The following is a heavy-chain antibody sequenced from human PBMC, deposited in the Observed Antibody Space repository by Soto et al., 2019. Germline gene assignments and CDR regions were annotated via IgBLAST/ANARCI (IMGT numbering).Heavy chain of an antibody. J-gene: IGHJ6*02. V-gene: IGHV4-59*01. CDR1: GGSISSYY. CDR2: IYYSGST. CDR3: ARGSYDFWSGYHGYYYYGMDV. Sequence: SETLSLTCTVSGGSISSYYWSWIRQPPGKGLEWIGYIYYSGSTNYNPSLKSRVTISVDTSKNQFSLKLSSVTAADTAVYYCARGSYDFWSGYHGYYYYGMDVWGQGTTVTVSS. D-gene: IGHD3-3*01.